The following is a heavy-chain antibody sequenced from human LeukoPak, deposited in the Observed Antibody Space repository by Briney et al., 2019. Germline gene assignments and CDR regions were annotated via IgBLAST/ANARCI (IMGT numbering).Heavy chain of an antibody. Sequence: SETLSLTCTVSGGSISSSYWSWIRQPPGKGLEWIGYIYYSGSTNYNPSLKSRVTISVDTSKNQFSLKLSSVTAADTAVYYCARRAPYYDTSAYYGMHAFDIWGQGTMVTVSS. CDR3: ARRAPYYDTSAYYGMHAFDI. CDR2: IYYSGST. J-gene: IGHJ3*02. D-gene: IGHD3-22*01. CDR1: GGSISSSY. V-gene: IGHV4-59*01.